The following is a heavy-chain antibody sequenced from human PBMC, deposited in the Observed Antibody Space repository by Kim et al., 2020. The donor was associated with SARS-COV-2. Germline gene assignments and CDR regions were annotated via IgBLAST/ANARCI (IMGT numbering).Heavy chain of an antibody. Sequence: GGSLRLSCAASGFTFSDYYMSWIRQAPGKGLEWVSYISSSGSTIYYADSVKGRFTISRDNAKNSLYLQMNSLRAEDTAVYYCARDVRRYCSGGSCYVDYYYYYGMDVWGQGTTGTVSS. CDR2: ISSSGSTI. CDR3: ARDVRRYCSGGSCYVDYYYYYGMDV. J-gene: IGHJ6*02. V-gene: IGHV3-11*04. D-gene: IGHD2-15*01. CDR1: GFTFSDYY.